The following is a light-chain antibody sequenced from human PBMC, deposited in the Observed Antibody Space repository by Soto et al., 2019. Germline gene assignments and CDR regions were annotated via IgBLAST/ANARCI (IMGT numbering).Light chain of an antibody. CDR3: QQFYTWPQT. Sequence: ETVLTQSPATLSVSPGERATLSCRAGQSVDNNLAWYQQKPGQAPRLLIYGASTRATGIPARFSGSGSGTDFTLTISSLQSEDFAVYFCQQFYTWPQTFGHGTRVEI. V-gene: IGKV3-15*01. J-gene: IGKJ1*01. CDR1: QSVDNN. CDR2: GAS.